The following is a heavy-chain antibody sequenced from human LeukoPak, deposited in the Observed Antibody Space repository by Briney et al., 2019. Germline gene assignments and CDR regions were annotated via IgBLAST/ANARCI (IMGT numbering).Heavy chain of an antibody. J-gene: IGHJ2*01. CDR1: GFTFNTYA. CDR2: ISNDGSHT. Sequence: PGRSLRLSCAASGFTFNTYAMHWVRQAPGKGLEWVAVISNDGSHTYSSDSVKGRFTISRHNSKNTLYLQMNSLRAEDTAVYYCARMGVRGVIITGWYFDLWGRGTLVTVSS. CDR3: ARMGVRGVIITGWYFDL. D-gene: IGHD3-10*01. V-gene: IGHV3-30*14.